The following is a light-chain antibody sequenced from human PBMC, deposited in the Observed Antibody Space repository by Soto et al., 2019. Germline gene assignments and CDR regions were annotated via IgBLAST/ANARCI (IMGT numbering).Light chain of an antibody. V-gene: IGKV3-20*01. CDR3: QHYGTSPFT. Sequence: EIVLTQSPDTLSLPPGERSSLSFMSSQSVSSSDLAWYQHKPGQAPRLLIFGASNRATGIPDRFSGSGSGTDFTLTISSLEPEDFAVYFCQHYGTSPFTFGPGTRLEIK. J-gene: IGKJ5*01. CDR1: QSVSSSD. CDR2: GAS.